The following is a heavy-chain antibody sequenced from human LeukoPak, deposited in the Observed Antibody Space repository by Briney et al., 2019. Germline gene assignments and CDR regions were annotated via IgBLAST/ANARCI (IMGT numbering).Heavy chain of an antibody. CDR2: ISYIGSA. J-gene: IGHJ3*02. CDR1: DDSFSSHY. D-gene: IGHD4-17*01. CDR3: ARDLVTVTKEFDI. Sequence: SETLSLTFAVSDDSFSSHYWTWIRPPPGKGLEWIGYISYIGSANYNPSLKSRVTISIDTSKNQFSLKLSSVTAADTAVYYCARDLVTVTKEFDIWGQGTMVSVSS. V-gene: IGHV4-59*11.